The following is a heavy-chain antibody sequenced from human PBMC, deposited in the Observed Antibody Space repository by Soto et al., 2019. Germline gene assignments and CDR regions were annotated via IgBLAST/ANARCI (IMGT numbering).Heavy chain of an antibody. CDR1: GFTFSSYG. D-gene: IGHD4-4*01. Sequence: QVQLVESGGGVVQPGRSLRLSCAASGFTFSSYGMHWVRQAPGKGLEWVAVISYDGSNKYYADSVKGRVTIYRDNSKNTLYLQMNSLRAEDTAVYYCAKDHWSYSRMGPYYYYCMDVWGQGTTVTVSS. CDR2: ISYDGSNK. V-gene: IGHV3-30*18. J-gene: IGHJ6*02. CDR3: AKDHWSYSRMGPYYYYCMDV.